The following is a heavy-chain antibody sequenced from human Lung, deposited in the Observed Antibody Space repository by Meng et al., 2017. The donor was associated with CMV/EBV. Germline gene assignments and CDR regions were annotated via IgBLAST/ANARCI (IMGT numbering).Heavy chain of an antibody. V-gene: IGHV3-48*03. CDR2: ISSRGVAI. CDR3: ARIPAGGRASFFDY. D-gene: IGHD6-13*01. J-gene: IGHJ4*02. Sequence: GGSLRLXCAASGFTFSRYEMNWVRQAPGKGLEWVSYISSRGVAICYADSVKGRFTISRDDAGSLLYLQINSLRAEDTAVYYCARIPAGGRASFFDYWGQGKXVNGAS. CDR1: GFTFSRYE.